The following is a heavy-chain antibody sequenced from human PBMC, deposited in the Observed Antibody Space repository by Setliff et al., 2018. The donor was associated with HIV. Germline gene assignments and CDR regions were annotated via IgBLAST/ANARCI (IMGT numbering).Heavy chain of an antibody. V-gene: IGHV7-4-1*01. CDR1: GYTFTTFG. CDR3: ARYGSDWFFDL. D-gene: IGHD4-17*01. Sequence: ASVKVSCKASGYTFTTFGLSWVRQAPGQGLEWMGWSNTETGTPMYDQGFTGRFVFSLDTSISTAYLQIDSLNAEDTAVYYCARYGSDWFFDLWGRGTLVTVSS. CDR2: SNTETGTP. J-gene: IGHJ2*01.